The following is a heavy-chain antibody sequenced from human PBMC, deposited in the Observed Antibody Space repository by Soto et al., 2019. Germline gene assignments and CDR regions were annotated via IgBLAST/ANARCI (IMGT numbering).Heavy chain of an antibody. CDR1: GGTFSNYA. Sequence: ASVKVSCKASGGTFSNYAISWVRQAPGQGLEWMGGIIPIFGTANYAQKFQGRVTITADESTNTAYMELSSLRSEDTAVYYCARDARLLPTASPFDYWGQGTLVTVSS. V-gene: IGHV1-69*13. J-gene: IGHJ4*02. CDR3: ARDARLLPTASPFDY. D-gene: IGHD2-2*01. CDR2: IIPIFGTA.